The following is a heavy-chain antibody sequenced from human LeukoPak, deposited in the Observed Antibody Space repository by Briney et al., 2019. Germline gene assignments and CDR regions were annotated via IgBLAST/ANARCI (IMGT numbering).Heavy chain of an antibody. D-gene: IGHD6-19*01. V-gene: IGHV3-23*01. CDR1: GFTFSIYA. J-gene: IGHJ4*02. Sequence: GGSLRLSCAASGFTFSIYAMSWVPQAPGKGLEGVSFSSNSGSSTHSACSVNGRFTTSRNNSKDTLYLQMSSLSVEDTAVYYCAKSLATGWYVNEYWGQGTLVTVSS. CDR3: AKSLATGWYVNEY. CDR2: SSNSGSST.